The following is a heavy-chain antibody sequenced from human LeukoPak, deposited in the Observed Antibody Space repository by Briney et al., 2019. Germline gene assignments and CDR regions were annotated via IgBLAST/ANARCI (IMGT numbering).Heavy chain of an antibody. Sequence: SETLSLTCTVSGGSISSSSYYWGWIRQPPGKGLEWIGSIYYSGSTYYNPSLKSRVTISVDTSKNQFSLKLSSVTAADTAVYYCARGGGDIAAAGASYYYYYYMDVWGKGTTVTVSS. CDR2: IYYSGST. V-gene: IGHV4-39*07. CDR1: GGSISSSSYY. CDR3: ARGGGDIAAAGASYYYYYYMDV. D-gene: IGHD6-13*01. J-gene: IGHJ6*03.